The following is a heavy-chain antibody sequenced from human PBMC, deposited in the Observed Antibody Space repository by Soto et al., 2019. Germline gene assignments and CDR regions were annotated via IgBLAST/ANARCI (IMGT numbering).Heavy chain of an antibody. Sequence: ASVKVSCKVSGYTLTELSIHWVRQAPGKGLEWMGGFDPEDGETIYAQKFQGRVTMTEDTSTDTAYMELSSLRSEDTAVYYCATTRDFWSGYYTGSPGKSRYFDYWGQGTLVTVSS. CDR1: GYTLTELS. V-gene: IGHV1-24*01. D-gene: IGHD3-3*01. CDR3: ATTRDFWSGYYTGSPGKSRYFDY. J-gene: IGHJ4*02. CDR2: FDPEDGET.